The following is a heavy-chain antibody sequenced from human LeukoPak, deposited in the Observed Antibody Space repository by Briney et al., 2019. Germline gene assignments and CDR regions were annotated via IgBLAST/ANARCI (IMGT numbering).Heavy chain of an antibody. V-gene: IGHV1-46*02. Sequence: GASVKVSCKTSGYSFNSHHVHWVRQAPGQELEWMGINFFHDGTTSITQKFPGRLTMTRDTSTSTVYMELSSLRSEDTAVYYCARDSGNHHYDMDVWGQGTTVIVSS. J-gene: IGHJ6*02. CDR2: NFFHDGTT. CDR1: GYSFNSHH. D-gene: IGHD1-14*01. CDR3: ARDSGNHHYDMDV.